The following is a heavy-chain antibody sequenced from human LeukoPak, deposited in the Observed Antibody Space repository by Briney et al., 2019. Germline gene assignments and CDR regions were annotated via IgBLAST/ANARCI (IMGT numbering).Heavy chain of an antibody. J-gene: IGHJ4*02. CDR3: ARVFEDSVWPYDSSGYYYFDY. CDR1: GYTFTSYG. CDR2: ISAYNGNT. V-gene: IGHV1-18*01. D-gene: IGHD3-22*01. Sequence: ASVKVSCKASGYTFTSYGISWVRQAPGQGLEWMGWISAYNGNTNYAQKLQGRVTMTTDTSTSTAHMELRSLRSDDTAVYYCARVFEDSVWPYDSSGYYYFDYWGQGTLVTVSS.